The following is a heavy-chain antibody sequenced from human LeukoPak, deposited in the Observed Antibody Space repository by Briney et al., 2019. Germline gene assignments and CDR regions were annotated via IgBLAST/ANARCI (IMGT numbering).Heavy chain of an antibody. J-gene: IGHJ4*02. Sequence: ASVKVSCKASGYTFSGYYMHWVRQAPGQGLEWMGWISPNSGGTNYAQKFQGRVTMTTDTSTSTAYMELRSLKSDDTAVYYCARGGSSGWRTPNDDYWGQGTLVTVSS. V-gene: IGHV1-2*02. CDR3: ARGGSSGWRTPNDDY. CDR2: ISPNSGGT. D-gene: IGHD6-19*01. CDR1: GYTFSGYY.